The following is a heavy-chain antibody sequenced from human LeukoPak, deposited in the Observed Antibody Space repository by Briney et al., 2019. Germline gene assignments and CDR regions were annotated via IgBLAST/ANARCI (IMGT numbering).Heavy chain of an antibody. V-gene: IGHV4-59*08. CDR1: GGSISSYY. CDR3: ARQRGYSYGASLDY. D-gene: IGHD5-18*01. J-gene: IGHJ4*02. Sequence: SETLSLTCTVSGGSISSYYWSWIRQPPGKGLEWIGYIYYSGSTNYNPSLKSRVTISVDTSKNQFSLKLSSVTVVDTAVYYCARQRGYSYGASLDYWGQGTLVTVSS. CDR2: IYYSGST.